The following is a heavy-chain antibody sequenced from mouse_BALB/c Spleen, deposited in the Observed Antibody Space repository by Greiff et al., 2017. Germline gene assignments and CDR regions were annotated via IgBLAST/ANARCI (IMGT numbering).Heavy chain of an antibody. Sequence: VQLKESGPSLVKPSQSLSLSCSATGDSITSGYWNWIRKFPGNKLEYMGYISYSGSTYYHPSLNSRISITRDTSKNQYYLQLNSVTTEDTATYYCARYSWDPYWYFDVWGAGTTVTVSS. J-gene: IGHJ1*01. V-gene: IGHV3-8*02. CDR3: ARYSWDPYWYFDV. CDR2: ISYSGST. D-gene: IGHD4-1*01. CDR1: GDSITSGY.